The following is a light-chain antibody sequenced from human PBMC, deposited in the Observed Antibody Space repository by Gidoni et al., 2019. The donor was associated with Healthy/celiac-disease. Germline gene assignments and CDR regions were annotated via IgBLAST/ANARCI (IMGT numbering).Light chain of an antibody. CDR2: RNK. Sequence: QSVLTQPPSASGTPGQRVTISCSGSSSNIGSNYVYWYQQLPGTAPKLLIYRNKQRPSGVPDRFAGSKSGTSASLAISGLRSEDEADYYCAAWYDSLSGGVFGGGTKLTVL. J-gene: IGLJ3*02. V-gene: IGLV1-47*01. CDR1: SSNIGSNY. CDR3: AAWYDSLSGGV.